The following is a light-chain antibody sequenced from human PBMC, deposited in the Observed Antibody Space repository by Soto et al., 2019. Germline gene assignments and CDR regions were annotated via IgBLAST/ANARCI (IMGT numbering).Light chain of an antibody. CDR3: SSYTSSTTPYYV. CDR1: SSDVGGYNY. V-gene: IGLV2-14*01. J-gene: IGLJ1*01. CDR2: DVS. Sequence: QSVLTQPASVSGSPGQSITISCTGTSSDVGGYNYVSWYQQHPDKAPKLMIYDVSNRPSGVSNRFSGYKSGNTASLTISGLQAEDEADYYCSSYTSSTTPYYVFGTGTKVTVL.